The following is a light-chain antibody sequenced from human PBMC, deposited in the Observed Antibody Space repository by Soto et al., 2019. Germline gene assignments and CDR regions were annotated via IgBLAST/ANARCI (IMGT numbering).Light chain of an antibody. CDR3: ISYTSSSTLYV. CDR2: EVS. Sequence: QSVLTQPASVSGSPGQSITISCTGTSSDVGSYNYVSWYQQHPGKAPKLMIYEVSNRPSGVSNRFSGSKSGNTVSLTISGLQAEDEADYYCISYTSSSTLYVFGTGTKLTVL. CDR1: SSDVGSYNY. V-gene: IGLV2-14*01. J-gene: IGLJ1*01.